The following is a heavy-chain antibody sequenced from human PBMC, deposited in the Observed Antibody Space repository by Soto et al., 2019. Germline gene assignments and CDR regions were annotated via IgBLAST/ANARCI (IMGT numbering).Heavy chain of an antibody. D-gene: IGHD6-13*01. Sequence: QVQLVQSGAEVKKPGASVKVSCKASGYTFTSYALHWVRQAPGQRLEWMGWINAGNGNTKYSQKFQGRVTITRDTSASTAYMDLSSLRSEDTAVYYCAISSKLGSSWYSWFDPWGQGTLVT. CDR1: GYTFTSYA. V-gene: IGHV1-3*01. CDR3: AISSKLGSSWYSWFDP. J-gene: IGHJ5*02. CDR2: INAGNGNT.